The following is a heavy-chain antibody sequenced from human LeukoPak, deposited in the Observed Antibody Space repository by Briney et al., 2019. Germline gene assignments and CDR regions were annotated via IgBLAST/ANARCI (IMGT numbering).Heavy chain of an antibody. CDR2: IYPGDSDT. CDR1: GYSFTSYW. J-gene: IGHJ4*02. Sequence: GESLKISCKSSGYSFTSYWIGWVRQMPGKGLEWMGIIYPGDSDTRYSPSFQGQVTISADKSISTAYLQWSSLKASDTAMYYCARGGYYGSGSPYYFDYWGQGTLVTVSS. CDR3: ARGGYYGSGSPYYFDY. D-gene: IGHD3-10*01. V-gene: IGHV5-51*01.